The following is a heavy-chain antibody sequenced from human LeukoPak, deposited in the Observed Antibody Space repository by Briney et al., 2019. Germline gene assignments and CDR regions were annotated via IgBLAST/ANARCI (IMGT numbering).Heavy chain of an antibody. CDR3: ASFIEYTSSDAFDI. Sequence: SETLSLTCTVSGGSISSYYWSWIRQPPGKGLEWIGYIYYSGSTNYNPSLKSRVTISVDTSKNQFSLKLSSVSAADTAVYYCASFIEYTSSDAFDIWGQGTMVTVSS. CDR1: GGSISSYY. J-gene: IGHJ3*02. CDR2: IYYSGST. D-gene: IGHD6-6*01. V-gene: IGHV4-59*08.